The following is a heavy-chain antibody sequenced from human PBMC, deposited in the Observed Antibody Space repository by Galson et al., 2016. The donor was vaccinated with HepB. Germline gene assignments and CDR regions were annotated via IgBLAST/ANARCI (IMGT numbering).Heavy chain of an antibody. V-gene: IGHV3-74*01. Sequence: SLRLSCAASGFTFSTYWMHWVRQAPGKGLVWVARIKNDGSSTSYADSVKGRFTISRDNAKNTLYLQMNRLRAGDTAVYYCARAQHHVLRFLEWLLWSAFDIWGQGTIVTVSS. CDR3: ARAQHHVLRFLEWLLWSAFDI. J-gene: IGHJ3*02. CDR1: GFTFSTYW. CDR2: IKNDGSST. D-gene: IGHD3-3*01.